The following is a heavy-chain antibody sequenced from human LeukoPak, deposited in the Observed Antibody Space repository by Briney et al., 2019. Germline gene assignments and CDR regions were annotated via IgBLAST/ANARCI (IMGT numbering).Heavy chain of an antibody. CDR3: ARGRFDYYGSGTPPYFDY. CDR2: IYYSGST. CDR1: GGSISSYY. D-gene: IGHD3-10*01. J-gene: IGHJ4*02. Sequence: PSETLSLTCTVSGGSISSYYWSWIRQPPGKGLEWIGYIYYSGSTNYNPSLKSRVTISVDTSKNQFSLKLSSVTAADTAVYYCARGRFDYYGSGTPPYFDYWGQGTLVTVSS. V-gene: IGHV4-59*08.